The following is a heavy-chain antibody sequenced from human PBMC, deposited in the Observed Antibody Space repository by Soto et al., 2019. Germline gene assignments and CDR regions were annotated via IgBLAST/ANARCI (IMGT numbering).Heavy chain of an antibody. CDR3: ARTPYWLMAV. D-gene: IGHD2-8*02. V-gene: IGHV5-10-1*01. Sequence: GESLKISCKGSGYRFTSDWITWVRQMPGKGLEWMGRIDPSDSYTNYSPSFQGHVTISADKSISTAYLQWSSLKASDTAMYYCARTPYWLMAVCGQGSTVPVSS. CDR2: IDPSDSYT. J-gene: IGHJ6*02. CDR1: GYRFTSDW.